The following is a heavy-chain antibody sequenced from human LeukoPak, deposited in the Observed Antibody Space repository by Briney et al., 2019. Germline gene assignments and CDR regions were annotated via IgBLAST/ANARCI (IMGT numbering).Heavy chain of an antibody. D-gene: IGHD6-13*01. CDR3: ARSGDSSSWYSYYYYGLDL. CDR2: IYYSGST. CDR1: GGSISSYY. Sequence: PSETLSLTCTVSGGSISSYYWSWIRQPPGKGLEWIGYIYYSGSTNYNPSLKSRVTISVDTSKNQFSLKLSSVTAADTAVYYCARSGDSSSWYSYYYYGLDLWGQGTTVTVSS. V-gene: IGHV4-59*01. J-gene: IGHJ6*02.